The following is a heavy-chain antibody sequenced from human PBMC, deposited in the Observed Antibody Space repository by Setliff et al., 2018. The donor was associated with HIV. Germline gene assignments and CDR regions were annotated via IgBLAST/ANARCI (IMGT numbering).Heavy chain of an antibody. CDR1: GGSFSGYS. V-gene: IGHV4-34*01. CDR3: ARGGYNTGQGDY. Sequence: LSLTCAVYGGSFSGYSWSWIRQPPGKGLEWIGDINPSGSTNYNPSLKSRVTISVDTSKNQFSLNLSSMTAADTAVYYCARGGYNTGQGDYWDQGTLVTVSS. J-gene: IGHJ4*02. D-gene: IGHD6-19*01. CDR2: INPSGST.